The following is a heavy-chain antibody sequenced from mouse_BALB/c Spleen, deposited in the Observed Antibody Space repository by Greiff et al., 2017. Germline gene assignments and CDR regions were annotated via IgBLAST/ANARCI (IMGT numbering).Heavy chain of an antibody. J-gene: IGHJ3*01. V-gene: IGHV5-6-5*01. Sequence: EVHLVESGGGLVKPGGSLKLSCAASGFTFSSYAMSWVRQTPEKRLEWVASISSGGSTYYPDSVKGRFTISRDNARNILYLQMSSLRSEDTAMYYCARGEGYGPWFAYWGQGTLVTVAA. CDR1: GFTFSSYA. CDR3: ARGEGYGPWFAY. D-gene: IGHD1-1*02. CDR2: ISSGGST.